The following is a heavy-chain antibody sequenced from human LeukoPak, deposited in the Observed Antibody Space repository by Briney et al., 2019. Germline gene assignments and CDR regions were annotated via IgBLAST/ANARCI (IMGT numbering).Heavy chain of an antibody. J-gene: IGHJ4*02. D-gene: IGHD3-22*01. V-gene: IGHV3-9*01. CDR1: GFTFDDYA. CDR2: ISWNSGSI. Sequence: PGRSLRLSCAASGFTFDDYAMHWVRQAPGKGLEWVSGISWNSGSIGYADSVKGRFTISRDNAKNSLYLQINSLRAEDTALYYCAKDTYYYDSSGYFPDWGQGTLVTVSS. CDR3: AKDTYYYDSSGYFPD.